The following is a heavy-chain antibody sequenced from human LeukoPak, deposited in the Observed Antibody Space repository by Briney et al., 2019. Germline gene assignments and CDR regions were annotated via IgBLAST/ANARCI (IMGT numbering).Heavy chain of an antibody. Sequence: RGSLRLSCAASGFTFTNYAMTWVRQAPGKVLEWVSSISASGVMTYYADSVKGRFTVSRDNSKNSLYLQMSSLTAADTAVYYCAKDRSIGTYYTFDHWGQGTLVTVSS. CDR1: GFTFTNYA. CDR2: ISASGVMT. CDR3: AKDRSIGTYYTFDH. V-gene: IGHV3-23*01. D-gene: IGHD1-26*01. J-gene: IGHJ4*02.